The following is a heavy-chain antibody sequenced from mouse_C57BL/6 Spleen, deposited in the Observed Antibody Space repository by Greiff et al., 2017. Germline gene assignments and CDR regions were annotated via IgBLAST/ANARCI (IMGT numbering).Heavy chain of an antibody. J-gene: IGHJ1*03. CDR1: GYTFTSYW. D-gene: IGHD1-1*01. V-gene: IGHV1-69*01. CDR3: ARSVYYGSSHHWYFDV. CDR2: IDPSDSYT. Sequence: VQLQQSGAELVMPGASVKLSCKASGYTFTSYWMHWVKQRPGQGLEWIGEIDPSDSYTNYNQKFKGKSTLTVDKSSSTAYMQRSSLTSEDSAVYYCARSVYYGSSHHWYFDVWGTGTTVTVYS.